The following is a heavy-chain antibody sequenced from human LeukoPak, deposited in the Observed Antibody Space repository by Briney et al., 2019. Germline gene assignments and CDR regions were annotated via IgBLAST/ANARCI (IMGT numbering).Heavy chain of an antibody. CDR1: GGSISSSSYY. Sequence: SETLSLTCTVSGGSISSSSYYWGWIRQPPGKGLEWIGSIYYSGSTYYNPSLKSRVTISVDTSKNQFSLKLSSVTAADTAVYYCARDRGGGYFQHWGQGTLVTVSS. J-gene: IGHJ1*01. D-gene: IGHD3-16*01. V-gene: IGHV4-39*07. CDR3: ARDRGGGYFQH. CDR2: IYYSGST.